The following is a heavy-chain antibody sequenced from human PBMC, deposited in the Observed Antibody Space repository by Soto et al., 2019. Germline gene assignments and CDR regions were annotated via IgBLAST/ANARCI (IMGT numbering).Heavy chain of an antibody. CDR2: IYWNDDE. V-gene: IGHV2-5*01. CDR1: GFSLSTSGVG. CDR3: AHSGFDTIGYYYGFFEY. Sequence: SGPTLVNPTETLTLTCTFSGFSLSTSGVGVGWIRQPPGKALEWLALIYWNDDERYSPSLKSRLTITKDTSKNQVVLTMTSMDPVDTATYYCAHSGFDTIGYYYGFFEYCDQGLLGTGST. J-gene: IGHJ4*02. D-gene: IGHD3-22*01.